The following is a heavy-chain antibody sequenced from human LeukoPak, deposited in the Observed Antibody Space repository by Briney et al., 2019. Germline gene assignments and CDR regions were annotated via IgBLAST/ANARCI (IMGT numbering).Heavy chain of an antibody. CDR3: ARAEGYGGELDS. CDR1: GFTFSTYA. V-gene: IGHV3-30*04. Sequence: GGSLRLSCAASGFTFSTYAMHWVRQAPGKGLEWVAVIPYDGSNKYYADSVKGRFTISRENSKNRLYLQMNSLRAEDTAVYYCARAEGYGGELDSWGQGTLVTVSS. J-gene: IGHJ4*02. CDR2: IPYDGSNK. D-gene: IGHD4-23*01.